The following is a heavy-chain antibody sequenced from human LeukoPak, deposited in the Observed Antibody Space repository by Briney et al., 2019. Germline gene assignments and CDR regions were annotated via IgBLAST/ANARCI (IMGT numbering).Heavy chain of an antibody. CDR2: IIPMCSTT. CDR3: VREPINRHCSGGSCYCYYGMDV. J-gene: IGHJ6*04. V-gene: IGHV1-69*06. D-gene: IGHD2-15*01. Sequence: GATVKLSCEASRGTFSSYAVNCVRHAPGQGREGMGNIIPMCSTTNYAQNFQGRVTITVDKSTTNLYLEVSSLRSEDTAVYYCVREPINRHCSGGSCYCYYGMDVWGKGTTVTVSS. CDR1: RGTFSSYA.